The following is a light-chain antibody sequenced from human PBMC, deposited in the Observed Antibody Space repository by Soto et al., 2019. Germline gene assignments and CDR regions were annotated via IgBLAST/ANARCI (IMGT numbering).Light chain of an antibody. J-gene: IGKJ5*01. CDR1: QSVSNNY. CDR2: GAS. CDR3: QQYGASPIT. V-gene: IGKV3-20*01. Sequence: ELVLTQSPGTLSLSPGERASLACMASQSVSNNYLAWYQQKPGQAPRLLIYGASNRATGIPDRFSGSGPGPDFTLTISRLEPEDFALYYCQQYGASPITFGQGTRLEIK.